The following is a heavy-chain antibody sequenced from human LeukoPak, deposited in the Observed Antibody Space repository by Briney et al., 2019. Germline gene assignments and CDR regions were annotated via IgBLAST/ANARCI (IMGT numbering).Heavy chain of an antibody. CDR1: GFTFSSYA. CDR3: ARDRVTMVRGVISWTFDY. J-gene: IGHJ4*02. V-gene: IGHV3-30*04. Sequence: PGGSLRLSCAASGFTFSSYAMHWVRQAPGKGLEWVAVISYDGSNKYYADSVKGRFTIYRDNSKNTLYLQMNSLRAEDTAVYYCARDRVTMVRGVISWTFDYWGQGTLVTVSS. D-gene: IGHD3-10*01. CDR2: ISYDGSNK.